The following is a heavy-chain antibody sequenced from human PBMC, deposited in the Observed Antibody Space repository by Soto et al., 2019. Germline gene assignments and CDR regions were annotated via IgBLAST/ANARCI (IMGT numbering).Heavy chain of an antibody. Sequence: EVQLVESGGGLVQPGGSLRLSCAASGFTFSDHYMDWVRQAPGKGLEWVGRSRNKANSYSTEYAASVKGRFTISRDESKNSLHLQMNSLKTEDTAVYYCARFSGSYTRGLDYWGQRTLFTVSS. V-gene: IGHV3-72*01. CDR3: ARFSGSYTRGLDY. D-gene: IGHD1-26*01. CDR2: SRNKANSYST. J-gene: IGHJ4*02. CDR1: GFTFSDHY.